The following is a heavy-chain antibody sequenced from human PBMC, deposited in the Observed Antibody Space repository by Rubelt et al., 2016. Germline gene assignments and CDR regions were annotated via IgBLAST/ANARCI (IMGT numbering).Heavy chain of an antibody. CDR2: INHSGST. Sequence: QVQLQQWGAGLLKPSETLSLTCAVYAGSFSGYYWSWIRQPPGKGLEWIGEINHSGSTDYNPSLKSRVTISVDTSKNQFSLKLTSVTAADTAVYFCARRAIYVIVGVVTPGCCDYWGQGTLVTVSS. V-gene: IGHV4-34*01. D-gene: IGHD3-3*01. CDR3: ARRAIYVIVGVVTPGCCDY. CDR1: AGSFSGYY. J-gene: IGHJ4*02.